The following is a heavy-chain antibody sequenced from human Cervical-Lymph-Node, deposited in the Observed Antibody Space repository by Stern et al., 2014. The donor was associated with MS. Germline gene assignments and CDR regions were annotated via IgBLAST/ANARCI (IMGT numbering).Heavy chain of an antibody. J-gene: IGHJ4*02. Sequence: EVKLVEAGGALVQPGGSLRLSCGASGIPFRDHWMHWVPQTPGKGLVWVARINRDATITNHADSVRGRFTISRDNARNTLYLQMNSLRAEDTAVYYCTKDTYGPEDYWGQGTSVTVSS. CDR1: GIPFRDHW. V-gene: IGHV3-74*02. CDR3: TKDTYGPEDY. CDR2: INRDATIT. D-gene: IGHD3-10*01.